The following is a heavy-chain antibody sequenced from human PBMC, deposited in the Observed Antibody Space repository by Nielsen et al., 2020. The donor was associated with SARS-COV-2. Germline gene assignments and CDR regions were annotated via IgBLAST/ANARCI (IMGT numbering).Heavy chain of an antibody. CDR1: GFTFSSYG. CDR3: AKDGGSIAAAGNDAFDI. V-gene: IGHV3-30*18. J-gene: IGHJ3*02. D-gene: IGHD6-13*01. Sequence: GESLKISCAASGFTFSSYGMHWVRQAPGKGLEWVAVISYDGSNKYYADSVKGRFTISRDNSKNTLYLQMNSLRAEDTAVYYCAKDGGSIAAAGNDAFDIWGQGTMVTVSS. CDR2: ISYDGSNK.